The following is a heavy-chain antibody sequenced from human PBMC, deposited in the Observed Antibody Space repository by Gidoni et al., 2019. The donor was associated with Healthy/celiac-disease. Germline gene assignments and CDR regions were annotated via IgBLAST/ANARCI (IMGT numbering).Heavy chain of an antibody. CDR2: IIPIFGTS. Sequence: QVQLVQSGAEVKKPGSSVKVSCKAYGGTFRSYAISWVRHDPGQGLVWMGGIIPIFGTSNFAQKFQGRVTITADKSSSTAYMELSSLRSEDTAVYYCASLPPIFGVGTFDYWGQGTLVTVSS. J-gene: IGHJ4*02. CDR3: ASLPPIFGVGTFDY. V-gene: IGHV1-69*06. D-gene: IGHD3-3*01. CDR1: GGTFRSYA.